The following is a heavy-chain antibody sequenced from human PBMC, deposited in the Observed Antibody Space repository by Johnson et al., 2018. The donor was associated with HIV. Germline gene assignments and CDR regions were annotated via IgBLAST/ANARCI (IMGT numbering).Heavy chain of an antibody. D-gene: IGHD3-16*02. CDR1: GFTVSRYW. J-gene: IGHJ3*02. Sequence: VQLVESGGGVVRPGGSLRLSCAASGFTVSRYWMHWVRQAPGKGLVWVSRINSDGNSTNYADSVHGRFPIPRDNAKNTLYLQMKSLRAEDTAVYYWSREGGSYPGETVDDAFDIWGQGTMVTVSS. V-gene: IGHV3-74*02. CDR2: INSDGNST. CDR3: SREGGSYPGETVDDAFDI.